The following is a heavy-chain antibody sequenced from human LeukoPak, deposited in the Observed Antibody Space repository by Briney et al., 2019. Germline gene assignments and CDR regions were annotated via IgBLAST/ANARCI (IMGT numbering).Heavy chain of an antibody. J-gene: IGHJ3*02. V-gene: IGHV4-61*03. CDR1: GDSISSGDYY. CDR3: ARASFGYSSSWYAFDI. CDR2: IYYSGST. D-gene: IGHD6-13*01. Sequence: ASETLSLTCTVSGDSISSGDYYWSWIRQSPGRGLEWIGYIYYSGSTHYNPSLKSRVTISRDTSKNLFSLKLSSVTAADTAVYYCARASFGYSSSWYAFDIWGQGTMVTVSS.